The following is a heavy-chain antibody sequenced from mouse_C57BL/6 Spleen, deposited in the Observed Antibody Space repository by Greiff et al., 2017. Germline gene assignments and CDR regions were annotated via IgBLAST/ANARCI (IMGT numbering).Heavy chain of an antibody. J-gene: IGHJ4*01. D-gene: IGHD1-1*01. CDR2: ISYDGSN. V-gene: IGHV3-6*01. CDR3: ARFYGTYAMDY. Sequence: EVKLQESRPGLVKPSQSLSLTCSVTGYSITSGYYWNWIRQFPGNKLEWMGYISYDGSNNYNPSLKNRISITRDTSKNQFFLKLNSVTTEDTATYYCARFYGTYAMDYWGQGTSVTVSS. CDR1: GYSITSGYY.